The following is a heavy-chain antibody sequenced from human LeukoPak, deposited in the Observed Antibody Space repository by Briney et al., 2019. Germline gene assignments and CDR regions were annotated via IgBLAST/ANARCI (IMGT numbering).Heavy chain of an antibody. CDR2: ISWNSRSI. V-gene: IGHV3-9*03. D-gene: IGHD5-12*01. Sequence: PGRSLTLSCAASGFTFDDYAMHWVRQAPGKGLEWVSGISWNSRSIDYADSVKGRFTISRDNAKNSLYLQMNSLRTEDMALYYCAKDLGYSAYGGAFEIWGQGTMVTVSS. CDR1: GFTFDDYA. J-gene: IGHJ3*02. CDR3: AKDLGYSAYGGAFEI.